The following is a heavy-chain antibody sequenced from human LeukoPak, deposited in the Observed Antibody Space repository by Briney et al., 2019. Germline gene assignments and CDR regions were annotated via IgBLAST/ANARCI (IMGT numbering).Heavy chain of an antibody. Sequence: GGSLRLSCAASGFTFDDYGMSWVRQAPGKGLEWVSGINWNGGSTGYADSVKGRFTISRDNAKNSLYLQMNSLRAEDTAVYYCARDLHSSTWYGESYWGQGTLVTVSS. V-gene: IGHV3-20*04. CDR1: GFTFDDYG. D-gene: IGHD6-13*01. CDR2: INWNGGST. J-gene: IGHJ4*02. CDR3: ARDLHSSTWYGESY.